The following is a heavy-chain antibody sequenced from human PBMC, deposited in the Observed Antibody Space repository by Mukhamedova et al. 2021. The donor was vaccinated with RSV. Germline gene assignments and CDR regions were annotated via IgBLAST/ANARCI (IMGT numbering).Heavy chain of an antibody. J-gene: IGHJ3*02. CDR3: ARDPQPRTPAQEPHDAFDI. D-gene: IGHD1-14*01. V-gene: IGHV3-21*01. Sequence: GKGLEWVSSISSSSSYIYYADSVKGRFTISRDNAKNSLYLQMNSMRAEDTAVYYCARDPQPRTPAQEPHDAFDIWGQGTMVTVSS. CDR2: ISSSSSYI.